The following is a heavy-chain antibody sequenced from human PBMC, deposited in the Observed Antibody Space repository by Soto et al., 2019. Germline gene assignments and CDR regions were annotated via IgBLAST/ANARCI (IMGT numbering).Heavy chain of an antibody. D-gene: IGHD6-13*01. CDR2: IKGDGNEK. CDR1: GFTFSSYW. V-gene: IGHV3-7*01. CDR3: ARAIAASGAY. Sequence: GGSLRLSCAASGFTFSSYWMHWVRQAPGKGLEWVANIKGDGNEKYYVDSVKGRFTISRDNAKNSLYLQMDSLRAEDTAVYYCARAIAASGAYWGQGTLVTVSS. J-gene: IGHJ4*02.